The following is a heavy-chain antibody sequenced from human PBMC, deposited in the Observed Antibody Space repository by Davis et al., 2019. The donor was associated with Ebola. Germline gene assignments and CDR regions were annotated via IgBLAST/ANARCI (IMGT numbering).Heavy chain of an antibody. CDR3: AREDDILTGYYREVPTLDAFDI. D-gene: IGHD3-9*01. CDR1: GYTFTGYY. V-gene: IGHV1-2*02. CDR2: INPNSGGT. Sequence: ASVKVSCKASGYTFTGYYMHWVRQAPGQGLEWMGWINPNSGGTNYAQKFQGRVTMTRDTSISTAYMELSRLRSDDTAVYYCAREDDILTGYYREVPTLDAFDIWGQGTMVTVSS. J-gene: IGHJ3*02.